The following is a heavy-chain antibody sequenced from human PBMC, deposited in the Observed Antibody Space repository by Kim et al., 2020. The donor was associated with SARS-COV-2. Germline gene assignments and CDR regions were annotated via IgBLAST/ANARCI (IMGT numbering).Heavy chain of an antibody. V-gene: IGHV4-59*01. CDR2: IYYSGST. CDR1: GGSISSYY. D-gene: IGHD6-19*01. Sequence: SETLSLTCTVSGGSISSYYWSWIRQPPGKGLEWIGYIYYSGSTNYNPSLKSRVTISVDTSKNQFSLKLSSVTAADTAVYYCARGGSGWWVDYFDYWGQGT. J-gene: IGHJ4*02. CDR3: ARGGSGWWVDYFDY.